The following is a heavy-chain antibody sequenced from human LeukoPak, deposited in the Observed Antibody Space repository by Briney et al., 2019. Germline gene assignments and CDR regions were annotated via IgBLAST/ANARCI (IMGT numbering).Heavy chain of an antibody. CDR1: GFTVSSNY. D-gene: IGHD1-26*01. CDR3: ARGTYSGTYLVY. Sequence: PGGSLRLSCAASGFTVSSNYMNWVRQAPGKGLEWVSVIYSGSSTYYADSVKGRFTISRDNSKNALYLQMNSLRAEDTAVYYCARGTYSGTYLVYWGQGTLVTVSS. V-gene: IGHV3-53*01. CDR2: IYSGSST. J-gene: IGHJ4*02.